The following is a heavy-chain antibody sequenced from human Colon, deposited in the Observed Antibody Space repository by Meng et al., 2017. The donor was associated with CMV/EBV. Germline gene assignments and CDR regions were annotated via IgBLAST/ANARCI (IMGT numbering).Heavy chain of an antibody. Sequence: GESLKISCTASGFTFSDYYMSWIRRAPGKGLEWVSKISSSGNAIYYADSVKVRFTISRDNAQNSVYLQMNSLTAEDTAVYYCARGWPPDFWGQGTLVTVSS. V-gene: IGHV3-11*04. D-gene: IGHD6-13*01. CDR3: ARGWPPDF. J-gene: IGHJ1*01. CDR2: ISSSGNAI. CDR1: GFTFSDYY.